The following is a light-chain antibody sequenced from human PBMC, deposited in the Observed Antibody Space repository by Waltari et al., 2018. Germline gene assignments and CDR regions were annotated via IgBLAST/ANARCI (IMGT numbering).Light chain of an antibody. CDR1: KLGEHF. Sequence: SDQLTQPPSVSVSPGQTATITSPGHKLGEHFATWYQQKPGQSPVLVIYQDTKRPSGIPERFSGSNSGNTATLTISGTQAMDEADYYCQAWDTSTPVIFGGGTKLTVL. CDR2: QDT. J-gene: IGLJ2*01. CDR3: QAWDTSTPVI. V-gene: IGLV3-1*01.